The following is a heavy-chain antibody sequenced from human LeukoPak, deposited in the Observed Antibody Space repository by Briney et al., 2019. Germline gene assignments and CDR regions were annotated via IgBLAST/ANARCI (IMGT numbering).Heavy chain of an antibody. CDR3: AKPATVTTEDFDY. CDR1: GFTFRSYG. J-gene: IGHJ4*02. V-gene: IGHV3-30*18. CDR2: ISYDGSNK. Sequence: GGSLRLSCAASGFTFRSYGVHWVRQAPGKGLEWVAVISYDGSNKYYADSVKGRFTISRDNSKNTLYLQMNSLRAEDTAVYYCAKPATVTTEDFDYWGQGTLVTVSS. D-gene: IGHD4-17*01.